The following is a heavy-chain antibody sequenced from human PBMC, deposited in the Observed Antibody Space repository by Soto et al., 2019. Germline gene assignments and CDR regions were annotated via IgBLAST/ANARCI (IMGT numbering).Heavy chain of an antibody. CDR2: IYYSGST. J-gene: IGHJ6*02. V-gene: IGHV4-59*01. CDR1: GGSISSYY. Sequence: PSETLSLTCTVSGGSISSYYWSWIRQPPGKGLEWIGYIYYSGSTNYNPSLKSRVTISVDTSKNQFSLKLSSVTAADTAVYYCARVSQHIVVVTDTHYYYYGMDVWGQGTTVTVSS. CDR3: ARVSQHIVVVTDTHYYYYGMDV. D-gene: IGHD2-21*02.